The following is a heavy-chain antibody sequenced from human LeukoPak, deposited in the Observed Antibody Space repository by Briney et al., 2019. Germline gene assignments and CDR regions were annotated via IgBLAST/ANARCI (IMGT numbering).Heavy chain of an antibody. V-gene: IGHV4-59*01. CDR3: ARNSYFDY. J-gene: IGHJ4*02. CDR1: GDSINTYY. Sequence: SETLSLTCTVSGDSINTYYWSWIRQPPGKGLEWIGYIYYSGNTNYNPSLKSRVTISIDTSKNRFSLKLSSVTAADTAVYYCARNSYFDYWGQGTLVTVSS. CDR2: IYYSGNT. D-gene: IGHD1-7*01.